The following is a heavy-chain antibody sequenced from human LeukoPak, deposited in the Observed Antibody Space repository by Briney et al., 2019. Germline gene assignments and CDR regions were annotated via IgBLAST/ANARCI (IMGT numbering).Heavy chain of an antibody. V-gene: IGHV4-39*01. J-gene: IGHJ6*02. D-gene: IGHD3-10*01. Sequence: SETLSLTCIVSGGSISRSSYYWGWLRQPPGQGLESIGTIYDSGSTYYSPSLKSLVTISVDTSKNQFSLKLRFVTAADTAVYYCARQDIWFGELVVWGQGTTVTVSS. CDR2: IYDSGST. CDR3: ARQDIWFGELVV. CDR1: GGSISRSSYY.